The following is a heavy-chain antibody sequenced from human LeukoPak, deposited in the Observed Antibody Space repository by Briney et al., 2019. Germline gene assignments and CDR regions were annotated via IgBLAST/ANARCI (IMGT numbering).Heavy chain of an antibody. Sequence: SVTVSLPCTVSGGFISRYYWSGLRQPPGKGREGIGYNYYSGNTNYNPSLKSRVTISVDTSKNQISLKLSSVTATDTAMYLCSSVTFGRVIVDYWGQGTLVTVSS. CDR2: NYYSGNT. V-gene: IGHV4-59*13. CDR3: SSVTFGRVIVDY. CDR1: GGFISRYY. D-gene: IGHD3-16*02. J-gene: IGHJ4*02.